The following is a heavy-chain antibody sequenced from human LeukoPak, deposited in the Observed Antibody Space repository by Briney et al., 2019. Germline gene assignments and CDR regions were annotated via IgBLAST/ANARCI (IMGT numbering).Heavy chain of an antibody. CDR3: VKDSYGMGV. J-gene: IGHJ6*02. V-gene: IGHV3-64D*09. CDR2: ITTNGGST. CDR1: GFTFSSSA. Sequence: GGSLRLPCSASGFTFSSSAMHWVRQAPGKGLEYVSSITTNGGSTYYADSVKGRFTTSRDNSKNTLYLQMSSLRAEDTAVYYCVKDSYGMGVWGQGTTVTVSS.